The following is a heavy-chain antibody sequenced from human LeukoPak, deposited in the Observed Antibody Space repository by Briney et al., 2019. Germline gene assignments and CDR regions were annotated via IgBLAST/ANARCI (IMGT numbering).Heavy chain of an antibody. V-gene: IGHV3-23*01. J-gene: IGHJ6*02. CDR2: ISGSGGTT. Sequence: GGSLRLSCVASGFTFSSYVMSWVRQAPGKGLEWVSGISGSGGTTFYADSVKGRFTISRDNSKSTLYVQMNSLRAEDTAVYYCAKGHSSPAYYYGMDVWGQGTTVTVSS. CDR1: GFTFSSYV. CDR3: AKGHSSPAYYYGMDV. D-gene: IGHD6-13*01.